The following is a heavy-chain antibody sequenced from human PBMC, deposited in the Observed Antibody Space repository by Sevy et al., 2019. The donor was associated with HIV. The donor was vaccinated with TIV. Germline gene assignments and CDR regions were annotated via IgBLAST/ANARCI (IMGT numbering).Heavy chain of an antibody. CDR3: ARPPPGPNSRGWYFPYGMDV. V-gene: IGHV4-34*01. CDR2: INHSGST. J-gene: IGHJ6*02. Sequence: SETLSLTCAVYGGSFSGYYWSWIRQPPGKGLEWIGEINHSGSTNYNPSLKSRVTISVDTSKNQFSLKLSSVTAADTAVYYCARPPPGPNSRGWYFPYGMDVWGQGTTVTVSS. CDR1: GGSFSGYY. D-gene: IGHD6-19*01.